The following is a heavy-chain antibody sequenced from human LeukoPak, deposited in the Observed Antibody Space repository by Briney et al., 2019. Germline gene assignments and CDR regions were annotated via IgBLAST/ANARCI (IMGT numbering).Heavy chain of an antibody. CDR1: GFTFTNAW. D-gene: IGHD3-22*01. J-gene: IGHJ4*02. Sequence: PGGSLRLSCVGSGFTFTNAWMAWVRQTAGKGLEWVGRVKSKTDGGTTDYAAPVRGRFTISRDDSKNTVYLELNSLRTEDTAVYYCVFDSSFWGQGTLVNVSS. CDR3: VFDSSF. CDR2: VKSKTDGGTT. V-gene: IGHV3-15*01.